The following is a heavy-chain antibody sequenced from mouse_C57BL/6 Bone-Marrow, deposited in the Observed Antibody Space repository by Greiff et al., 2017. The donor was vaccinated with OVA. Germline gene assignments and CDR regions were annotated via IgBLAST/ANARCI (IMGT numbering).Heavy chain of an antibody. CDR3: ARSPTVVATKDD. D-gene: IGHD1-1*01. V-gene: IGHV1-78*01. CDR2: IYPSDGST. J-gene: IGHJ2*01. Sequence: VQLQQSDAELVKPGASVKLSCKASGYTFTDYTIHWMKQRPEQGLEWIGYIYPSDGSTKYNEKFKGKATLTADKSSSTAYMQLNSLTSEYSAVYFCARSPTVVATKDDWGKGTTLTVSA. CDR1: GYTFTDYT.